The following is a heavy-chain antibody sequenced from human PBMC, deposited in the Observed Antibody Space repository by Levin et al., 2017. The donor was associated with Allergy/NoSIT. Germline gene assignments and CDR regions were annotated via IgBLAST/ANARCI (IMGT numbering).Heavy chain of an antibody. D-gene: IGHD3-10*01. V-gene: IGHV4-30-4*01. CDR1: GGSISSGDYY. J-gene: IGHJ4*02. CDR2: IYYSGST. CDR3: ARAGLLWFGELSGFDY. Sequence: SQTLSLTCTVSGGSISSGDYYWSWIRQPPGKGLEWIGYIYYSGSTYYNPSLKSRVTISVDTSKNQFSLKLSSVTAADTAVYYWARAGLLWFGELSGFDYWGQGTLVTVSS.